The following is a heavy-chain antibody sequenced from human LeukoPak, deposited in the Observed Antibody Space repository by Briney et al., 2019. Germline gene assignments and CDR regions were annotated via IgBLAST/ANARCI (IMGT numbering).Heavy chain of an antibody. CDR1: GFTFSDYG. Sequence: PGRSLRLSCAASGFTFSDYGMHWVRQAPGKGLEWVALISYDGGNKFYADSVRDRFTISRDNSKNTLFLQMNSLRIEDTAVYYCAKVFEVLGARRPKDYWGQGTLVIVSS. V-gene: IGHV3-30*18. CDR2: ISYDGGNK. CDR3: AKVFEVLGARRPKDY. D-gene: IGHD1-26*01. J-gene: IGHJ4*02.